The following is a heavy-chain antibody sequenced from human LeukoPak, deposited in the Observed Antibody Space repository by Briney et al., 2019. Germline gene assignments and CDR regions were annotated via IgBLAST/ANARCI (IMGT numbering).Heavy chain of an antibody. J-gene: IGHJ4*02. V-gene: IGHV3-21*01. CDR3: ARDRH. CDR1: GFTFSSYS. CDR2: ISSSSSYT. Sequence: GGSLRLSCAASGFTFSSYSMNWVRQAPGKGLEWVSSISSSSSYTYYADSVKGRFTISRDNAKNSLYLQMNSLRAEDTAVYYCARDRHWGQGTLVTVSS.